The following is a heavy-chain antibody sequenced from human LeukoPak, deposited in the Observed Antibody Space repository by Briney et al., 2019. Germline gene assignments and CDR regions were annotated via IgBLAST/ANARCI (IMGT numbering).Heavy chain of an antibody. D-gene: IGHD2-21*02. J-gene: IGHJ3*02. CDR1: GFTFSSYS. CDR3: AREPVVVTAAAFDI. Sequence: GGSLRLSCAASGFTFSSYSMNWVRQAPGKGLEGVSSISSSSSYIYYADSVKGRFTISRDNAKNSLYLQMNSLRAEDTAVYYCAREPVVVTAAAFDIWGQGTMVTVSS. CDR2: ISSSSSYI. V-gene: IGHV3-21*01.